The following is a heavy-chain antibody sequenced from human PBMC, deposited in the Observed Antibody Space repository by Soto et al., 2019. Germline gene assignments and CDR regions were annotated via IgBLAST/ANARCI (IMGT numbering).Heavy chain of an antibody. CDR3: ARDLNYGDYPRDVEPPGY. Sequence: GGSLRLSCAASGFTFSSYGMHWVRQAPGKGLEWVAVIWYDGSNKYYADSVKGRFTISRDNSKNTLYLQMNSLRAEDTAVYYCARDLNYGDYPRDVEPPGYWGQGTLVTVSS. CDR1: GFTFSSYG. V-gene: IGHV3-33*01. D-gene: IGHD4-17*01. J-gene: IGHJ4*02. CDR2: IWYDGSNK.